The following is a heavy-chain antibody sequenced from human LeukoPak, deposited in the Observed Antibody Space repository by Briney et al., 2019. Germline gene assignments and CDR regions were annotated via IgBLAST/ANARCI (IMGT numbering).Heavy chain of an antibody. V-gene: IGHV4-59*08. CDR2: IYYSGST. Sequence: TTSETLSLTCTVSGGSISSYYWSWIRQPPGKGLECIGYIYYSGSTNYNPSLKSRVTISVDTSKKQFSLKLSSVTAADTAVYYCARVLVRGVRLRDYYGMDVWGQGTTVTVSS. D-gene: IGHD3-10*01. CDR1: GGSISSYY. J-gene: IGHJ6*02. CDR3: ARVLVRGVRLRDYYGMDV.